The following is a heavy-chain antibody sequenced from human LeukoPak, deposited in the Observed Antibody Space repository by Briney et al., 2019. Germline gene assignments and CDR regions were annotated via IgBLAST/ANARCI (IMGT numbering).Heavy chain of an antibody. CDR3: ASTRGVGYYYYYMDV. V-gene: IGHV4-39*01. J-gene: IGHJ6*03. CDR2: IYYSGST. CDR1: GGSISSGDYY. D-gene: IGHD3-3*01. Sequence: SETLSLTCTVSGGSISSGDYYWSWIRQPPGKGLEWIGSIYYSGSTYYNPSLKSRVTISVDTSKNQFSLKLSSVTAADTAVYYCASTRGVGYYYYYMDVWGKGTTVTVSS.